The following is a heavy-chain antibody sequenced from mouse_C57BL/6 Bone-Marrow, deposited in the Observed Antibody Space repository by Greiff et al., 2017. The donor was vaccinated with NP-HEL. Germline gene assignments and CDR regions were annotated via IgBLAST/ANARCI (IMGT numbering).Heavy chain of an antibody. Sequence: QVQLKQPGAELVKPGASVKMSCKASGYTFTSYWITWVKQRPGQGLEWIGDIYPGSGSTNYNEKFKSKATLTVDTSSSTAYMQLSSLTSEDSAVYYCARLGAVVATDFDYWGQGTTLTVSS. CDR3: ARLGAVVATDFDY. V-gene: IGHV1-55*01. J-gene: IGHJ2*01. D-gene: IGHD1-1*01. CDR2: IYPGSGST. CDR1: GYTFTSYW.